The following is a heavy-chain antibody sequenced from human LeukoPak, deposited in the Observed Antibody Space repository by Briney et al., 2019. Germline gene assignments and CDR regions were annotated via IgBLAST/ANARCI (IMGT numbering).Heavy chain of an antibody. CDR2: ISSSGRTI. D-gene: IGHD2-2*01. V-gene: IGHV3-48*03. CDR3: ARTQYCSSTSCYEPFDY. Sequence: PGGSLRLSCAASGFTFSSYEMKWVHQAPGKGLEWVSHISSSGRTIYYADSVKGRFTISRDNAKNSLYLQMNSLRAEDTAVYYCARTQYCSSTSCYEPFDYWGQGTLVTVSS. CDR1: GFTFSSYE. J-gene: IGHJ4*02.